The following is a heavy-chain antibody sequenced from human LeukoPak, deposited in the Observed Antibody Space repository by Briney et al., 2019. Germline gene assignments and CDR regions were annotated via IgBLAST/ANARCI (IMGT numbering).Heavy chain of an antibody. D-gene: IGHD3-22*01. CDR1: GYTFTGYY. Sequence: ASVKVSCKASGYTFTGYYMHWVRQAPGQGLEWMGWINPDSGGTNYAQKFQGWVTMTRDTSISTAYMELSSLRSEDTAVYYCARNRYYDSSGGASMDVWGQGTTVTVSS. V-gene: IGHV1-2*04. CDR3: ARNRYYDSSGGASMDV. J-gene: IGHJ6*02. CDR2: INPDSGGT.